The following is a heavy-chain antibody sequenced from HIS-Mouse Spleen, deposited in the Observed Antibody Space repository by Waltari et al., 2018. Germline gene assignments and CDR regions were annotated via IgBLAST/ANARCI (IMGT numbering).Heavy chain of an antibody. V-gene: IGHV1-24*01. CDR2: FDPEDGAT. J-gene: IGHJ4*02. Sequence: QVQLVQSGAEVKKPGASVKVSCKVSGYTLTELSMHWVRQAPGKGLEWMGVFDPEDGATTYAQTFQGRGTMTEDKSTDTAYMGLSSLRSEDTAVYYCATYYYDSSGYSRRGRYFDYWGQGTLVTVSS. CDR3: ATYYYDSSGYSRRGRYFDY. CDR1: GYTLTELS. D-gene: IGHD3-22*01.